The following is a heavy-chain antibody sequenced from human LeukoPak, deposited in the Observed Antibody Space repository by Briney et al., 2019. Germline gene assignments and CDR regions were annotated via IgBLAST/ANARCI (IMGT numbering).Heavy chain of an antibody. CDR3: ARDVAGTESHLD. J-gene: IGHJ4*02. D-gene: IGHD6-19*01. CDR2: IKHDGSAK. Sequence: GWSLRLSCVASGFTFSSYWMSWVRQAPGTGLEWVANIKHDGSAKHYVDSVKGRFTISRDNAKNSLSLQMSSLRAEDTAVYYCARDVAGTESHLDWGQGTLVTVSP. CDR1: GFTFSSYW. V-gene: IGHV3-7*01.